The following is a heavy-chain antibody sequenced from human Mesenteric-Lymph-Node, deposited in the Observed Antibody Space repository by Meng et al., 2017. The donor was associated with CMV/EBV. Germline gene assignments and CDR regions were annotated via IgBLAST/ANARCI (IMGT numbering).Heavy chain of an antibody. J-gene: IGHJ4*02. CDR2: IKQDGSEK. V-gene: IGHV3-7*01. Sequence: GESLKISCAASGFSFSTYWMSWVRQAPGKGLEWVANIKQDGSEKYYVDSVKGRFTISRDNAKNSLYLQMNSLRAEDTAVYYCARGIGSSGFWGQGTLVTVSS. D-gene: IGHD3-22*01. CDR3: ARGIGSSGF. CDR1: GFSFSTYW.